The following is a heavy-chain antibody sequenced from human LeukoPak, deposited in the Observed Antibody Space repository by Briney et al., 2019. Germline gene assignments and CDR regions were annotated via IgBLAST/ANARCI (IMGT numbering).Heavy chain of an antibody. D-gene: IGHD4-23*01. CDR3: ARGAEVSGNSG. CDR1: GFTFSSYE. Sequence: GGSLRLSCAASGFTFSSYEMNWVCQAPGKGLEWVSYISSSGSTIYYADSVKGRFTISRDNAKNSLYLQMNSLRAEDTAVYYCARGAEVSGNSGWGQGTLVTVSS. J-gene: IGHJ4*02. CDR2: ISSSGSTI. V-gene: IGHV3-48*03.